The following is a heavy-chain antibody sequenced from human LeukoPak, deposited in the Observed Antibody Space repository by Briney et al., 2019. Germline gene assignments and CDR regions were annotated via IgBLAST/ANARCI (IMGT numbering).Heavy chain of an antibody. CDR1: GFTFSNYP. V-gene: IGHV3-64D*06. D-gene: IGHD2-2*01. CDR2: ISSNGGST. Sequence: GGSLRLSCSASGFTFSNYPMHWVRQAPGKGLEYVSAISSNGGSTYNADSVKGRFIISRDNSKNTLYLQMGSLRAEDTAVYYCVKERDAYYDYWDQGTLVTVSS. CDR3: VKERDAYYDY. J-gene: IGHJ4*02.